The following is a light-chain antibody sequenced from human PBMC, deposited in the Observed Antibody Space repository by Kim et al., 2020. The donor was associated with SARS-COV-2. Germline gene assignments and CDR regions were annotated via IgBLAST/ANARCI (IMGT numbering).Light chain of an antibody. Sequence: ASVGDRVTITGRASQSITSYLAWYQQKPGKAPHLLIYKASTLNSGVPSRFSATGSGTEFTLTISSLQPDDFAMYYCQQYDNFPITLGQGTRLEIK. V-gene: IGKV1-5*03. J-gene: IGKJ5*01. CDR2: KAS. CDR3: QQYDNFPIT. CDR1: QSITSY.